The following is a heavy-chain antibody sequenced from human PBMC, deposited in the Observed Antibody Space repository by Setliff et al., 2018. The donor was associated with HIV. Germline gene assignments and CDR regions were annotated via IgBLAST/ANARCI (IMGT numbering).Heavy chain of an antibody. V-gene: IGHV1-46*01. D-gene: IGHD6-6*01. CDR3: ARDPAPSSSASYFQH. CDR1: GYTFTSYY. CDR2: INPSSGST. J-gene: IGHJ1*01. Sequence: EASVKVSCKASGYTFTSYYMHWVRQAPGQGLEWMGIINPSSGSTTYAQKFQGRVTMTRDTSTSTVYMELSSLRSEGTAVYYCARDPAPSSSASYFQHWGQGTPVTVSS.